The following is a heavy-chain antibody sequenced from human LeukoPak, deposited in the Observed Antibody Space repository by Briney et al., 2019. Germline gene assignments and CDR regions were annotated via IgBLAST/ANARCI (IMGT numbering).Heavy chain of an antibody. J-gene: IGHJ4*02. CDR2: IYPGDSDT. V-gene: IGHV5-51*01. Sequence: GESLKISCKGSGYSFTSYWIGWVRQMPGRGLEWMGIIYPGDSDTRYSPSFQGQVTISADKSISTAYLQWSSLKASDTAMYYCASSIAAAGTSFDYWGQGTLVTVSS. D-gene: IGHD6-13*01. CDR3: ASSIAAAGTSFDY. CDR1: GYSFTSYW.